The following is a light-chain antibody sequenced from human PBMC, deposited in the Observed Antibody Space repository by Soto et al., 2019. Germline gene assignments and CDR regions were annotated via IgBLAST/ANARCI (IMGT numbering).Light chain of an antibody. V-gene: IGKV3-20*01. Sequence: EIVLTQSAGTLSVSAGERATLSWRASQSVSINLAWYQQQPGQAPRLPMSGTSNRATGTPDRFRGSVYGTDLTLTISRLETEDFAVYYCQQYGSPPITFGQGTKVDIK. CDR3: QQYGSPPIT. J-gene: IGKJ1*01. CDR2: GTS. CDR1: QSVSIN.